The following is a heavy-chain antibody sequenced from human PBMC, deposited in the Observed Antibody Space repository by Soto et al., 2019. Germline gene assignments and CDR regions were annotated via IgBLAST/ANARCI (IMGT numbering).Heavy chain of an antibody. CDR2: INPRDGTT. J-gene: IGHJ4*02. Sequence: QVQLVQSGADVKRPGASVKVSCKASGYTFTNYYMHWVRQAPGQGLQWVGIINPRDGTTSYAQKFQGRVTMTRDTSTSTVYMELSSLSSEDTAVYYCGRVDCSGGSCYRFDDWGQGTLVTVSS. V-gene: IGHV1-46*03. D-gene: IGHD2-15*01. CDR1: GYTFTNYY. CDR3: GRVDCSGGSCYRFDD.